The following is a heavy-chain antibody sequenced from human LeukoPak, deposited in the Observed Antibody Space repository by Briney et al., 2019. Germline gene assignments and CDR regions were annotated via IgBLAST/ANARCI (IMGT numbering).Heavy chain of an antibody. V-gene: IGHV4-4*02. D-gene: IGHD3-10*01. Sequence: PSETLSLTCAVSGGSISSSNWWSWVRQPPGKGLEWIGEIYHSGSTNYNPSLKSRVTISVDTSKNQFSLKLSSVTAADTAVYYCARLARLRRITMVRGVIIKSAWFDPWGQGTLVTVSS. CDR1: GGSISSSNW. J-gene: IGHJ5*02. CDR3: ARLARLRRITMVRGVIIKSAWFDP. CDR2: IYHSGST.